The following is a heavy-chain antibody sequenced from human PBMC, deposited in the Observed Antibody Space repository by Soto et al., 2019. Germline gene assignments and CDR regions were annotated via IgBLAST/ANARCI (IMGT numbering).Heavy chain of an antibody. CDR1: GGSISSYY. Sequence: SETLSLTCTVSGGSISSYYWTWIRQPAGKGLEWIGRIYSSGSTNYNPSLKSRVTMSVDTSKNQFSLKLSSVTAADTAVYYCARTIIPTTGWYFDFWGRGTLVTVYS. CDR2: IYSSGST. V-gene: IGHV4-4*07. CDR3: ARTIIPTTGWYFDF. J-gene: IGHJ4*02. D-gene: IGHD1-1*01.